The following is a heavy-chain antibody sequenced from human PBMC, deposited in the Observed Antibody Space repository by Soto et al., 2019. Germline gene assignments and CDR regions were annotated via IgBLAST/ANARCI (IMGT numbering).Heavy chain of an antibody. J-gene: IGHJ6*02. CDR3: ARGRPYGMDV. CDR1: GFTFGSYW. V-gene: IGHV3-74*01. CDR2: IDSDGSST. Sequence: GGSLRLSCAASGFTFGSYWMNWVRQAPGKGLVWVSRIDSDGSSTTYADSVKGRFTTSRDNAKNTLYLQMSSLRVEDTAVYYCARGRPYGMDVWGQGTMVTVSS.